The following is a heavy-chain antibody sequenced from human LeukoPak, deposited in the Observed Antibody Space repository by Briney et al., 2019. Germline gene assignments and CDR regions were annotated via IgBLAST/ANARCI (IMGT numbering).Heavy chain of an antibody. CDR1: GGSIRSYS. CDR2: MYSSGST. D-gene: IGHD1-14*01. J-gene: IGHJ4*02. V-gene: IGHV4-4*07. Sequence: SETLSLTCTVSGGSIRSYSWNWVRQPAGKGLEWIGLMYSSGSTIYNPSLKSRVTISVDRSKNQFSLKLSSVTAADTAVYYCARGDGIYFDYWGQGTLVTVSS. CDR3: ARGDGIYFDY.